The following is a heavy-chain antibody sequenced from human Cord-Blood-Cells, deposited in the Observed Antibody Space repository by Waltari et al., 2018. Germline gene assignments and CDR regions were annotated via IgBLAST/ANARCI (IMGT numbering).Heavy chain of an antibody. Sequence: QMQLVQSGPEVKKPGTSVKVSCKASGFTFTSSAVQWVRQARGQRLEWIGWIVVGSGNTNYAQKFQERVTITRDMSTSTAYMELSSLRSEDTAVYYCAASVEWSGYSGLIVWGQGTLVTVSS. D-gene: IGHD3-3*01. V-gene: IGHV1-58*01. CDR3: AASVEWSGYSGLIV. CDR1: GFTFTSSA. CDR2: IVVGSGNT. J-gene: IGHJ4*02.